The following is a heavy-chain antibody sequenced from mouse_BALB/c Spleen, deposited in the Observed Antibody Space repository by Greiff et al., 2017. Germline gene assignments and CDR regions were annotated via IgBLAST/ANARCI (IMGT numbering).Heavy chain of an antibody. CDR1: GFTFSSYA. V-gene: IGHV5-6-5*01. Sequence: EVKLVESGGGLVKPGGSLKLSCAASGFTFSSYAMSWVRQTPEKRLEWVASISSGGSTYYPDSVKGRFTISRDNARNILYLQMSSLRSEDTAMYYCAREGYYDSYYFDYWGQGTTLTVSS. D-gene: IGHD2-4*01. CDR2: ISSGGST. J-gene: IGHJ2*01. CDR3: AREGYYDSYYFDY.